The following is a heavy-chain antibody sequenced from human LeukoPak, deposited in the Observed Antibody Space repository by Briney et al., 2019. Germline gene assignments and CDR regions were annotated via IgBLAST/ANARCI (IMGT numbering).Heavy chain of an antibody. CDR1: GASINGYY. D-gene: IGHD5-18*01. J-gene: IGHJ3*02. V-gene: IGHV4-59*08. CDR3: ARQPINTAAFDI. Sequence: SETLSLTCSVSGASINGYYWSWIRQPPGKGLEWIAYVRDNGENNYSPSLKSRVAISVDTANNQISLRLNFVSAADTAVYYCARQPINTAAFDIWGLGTMVTVSS. CDR2: VRDNGEN.